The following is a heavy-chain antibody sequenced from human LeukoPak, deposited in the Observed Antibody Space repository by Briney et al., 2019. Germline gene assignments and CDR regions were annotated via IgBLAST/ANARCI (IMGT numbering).Heavy chain of an antibody. CDR2: LTGSGGNT. J-gene: IGHJ6*03. V-gene: IGHV3-23*01. D-gene: IGHD3-10*01. Sequence: GSLRLSRVASGFTFSSYAMSWVRQAPGKGLEWVSGLTGSGGNTYYADSVKGRFTISRDNSKNTLSLQMNSLRAEDAAVYYCVKFRGIQHYNYHMDVWGKGSTVTVSS. CDR3: VKFRGIQHYNYHMDV. CDR1: GFTFSSYA.